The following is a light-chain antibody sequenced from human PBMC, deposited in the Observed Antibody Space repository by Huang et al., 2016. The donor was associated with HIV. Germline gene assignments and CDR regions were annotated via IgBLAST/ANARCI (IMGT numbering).Light chain of an antibody. Sequence: EVVLTQSPPTLSLFPGETATLSCRASQTIGTYVACYQQKPGQGPRLNIYDGSNRAAGVPARISGAGSGTTFTRSISGLESEDFGVYYCQQRRSWPLTFGGGTKVEV. J-gene: IGKJ4*01. V-gene: IGKV3-11*01. CDR1: QTIGTY. CDR3: QQRRSWPLT. CDR2: DGS.